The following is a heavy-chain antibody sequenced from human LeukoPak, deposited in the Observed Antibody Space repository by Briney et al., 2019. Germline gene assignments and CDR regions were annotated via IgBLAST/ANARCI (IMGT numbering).Heavy chain of an antibody. D-gene: IGHD6-19*01. Sequence: SSETLSLTCTVSGGSISSSSYYWGWIRQPPGKGLEWIGSIYYSGSTYYNPSLKSRVTISVDTSKNQFSLRLSSVTAADTAMYYCVKSGGYGLIDYWGQGTLVTVSS. CDR1: GGSISSSSYY. CDR2: IYYSGST. CDR3: VKSGGYGLIDY. V-gene: IGHV4-39*01. J-gene: IGHJ4*02.